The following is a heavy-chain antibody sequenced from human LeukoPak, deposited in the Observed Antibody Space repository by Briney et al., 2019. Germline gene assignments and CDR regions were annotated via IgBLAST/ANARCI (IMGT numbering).Heavy chain of an antibody. CDR2: ISGSGGST. Sequence: GGSLRLSCAASGFTFSSYAMSWVRQAPGKGLEWVSGISGSGGSTAYADSVKGRFTISRDNSKNTVYLQMHSLTAGDTAVYYCARDTWDGAVAAYFESWGQGTLVTVSS. CDR1: GFTFSSYA. D-gene: IGHD6-19*01. CDR3: ARDTWDGAVAAYFES. J-gene: IGHJ4*02. V-gene: IGHV3-23*01.